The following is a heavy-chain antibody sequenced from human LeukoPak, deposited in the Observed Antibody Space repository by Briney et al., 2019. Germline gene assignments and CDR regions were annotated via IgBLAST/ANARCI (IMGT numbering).Heavy chain of an antibody. CDR1: GFIFSIYE. D-gene: IGHD1-1*01. CDR2: ISGSDGTI. Sequence: GVTLSFSSLASGFIFSIYELNWVAQAQGKGREGVSFISGSDGTIYYADSVKGRLTNSRDNAKKSVYLQMKSLRAEDTAVYYCTRKFPGTVYFDVWGQRTLVTVSS. V-gene: IGHV3-48*03. J-gene: IGHJ4*02. CDR3: TRKFPGTVYFDV.